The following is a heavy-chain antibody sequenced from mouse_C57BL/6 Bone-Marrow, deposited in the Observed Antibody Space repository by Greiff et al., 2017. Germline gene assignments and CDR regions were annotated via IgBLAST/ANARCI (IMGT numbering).Heavy chain of an antibody. V-gene: IGHV1-63*01. CDR1: GYTFTDYR. D-gene: IGHD6-5*01. CDR3: ARVAYRSRYFDY. CDR2: IYPGGGST. J-gene: IGHJ2*01. Sequence: VQLLQSGAELVKPGASVKMSCKASGYTFTDYRIDWVKQRTGQGLEWIGVIYPGGGSTNYNEKFKGKATLTADKSSSTAYMQLSSLTSEDSAIXYCARVAYRSRYFDYWGQGTTLTVSS.